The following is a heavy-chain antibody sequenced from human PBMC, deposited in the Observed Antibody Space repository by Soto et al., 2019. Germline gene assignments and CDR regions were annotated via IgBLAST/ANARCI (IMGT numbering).Heavy chain of an antibody. Sequence: GESLKISCKGSGYSFTSYWIGWVRQMPGKGLEWMGIIYPGDSDTRYSPSFQGQVTISADKSISTAYLQWSSLKASDTAMYYCARLSEIVDQGYDSPKFDYWGQGTLVTVSS. J-gene: IGHJ4*02. V-gene: IGHV5-51*01. CDR1: GYSFTSYW. D-gene: IGHD5-12*01. CDR3: ARLSEIVDQGYDSPKFDY. CDR2: IYPGDSDT.